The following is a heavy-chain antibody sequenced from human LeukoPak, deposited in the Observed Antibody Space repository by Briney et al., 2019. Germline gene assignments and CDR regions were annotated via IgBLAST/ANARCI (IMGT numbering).Heavy chain of an antibody. Sequence: GGSLRLSCTASGFTFGDYAMSWVRQAPGKGLEWVGFIRSKAYGGTTENAASVKGRFTISRDDSKSIAYLQMNSLKTEDTAVYYCTRDLLAGVYSGSGNLGYWGQGTLVTVSS. CDR2: IRSKAYGGTT. D-gene: IGHD3-10*01. CDR1: GFTFGDYA. CDR3: TRDLLAGVYSGSGNLGY. J-gene: IGHJ4*02. V-gene: IGHV3-49*04.